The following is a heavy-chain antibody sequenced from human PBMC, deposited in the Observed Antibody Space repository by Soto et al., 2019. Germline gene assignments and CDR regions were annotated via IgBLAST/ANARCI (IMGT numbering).Heavy chain of an antibody. CDR3: ARGEVVVVAATPNYFDY. J-gene: IGHJ4*02. D-gene: IGHD2-15*01. V-gene: IGHV4-34*01. Sequence: QVQLQQWGAGLLKPPETLSLTCAVYGGSFSGYYWSWIRQPPGKGLEWIGEINHSGSTNYNPSLKSRVTISVDTSKNQFSLKLSSVTAADTAVYYCARGEVVVVAATPNYFDYWGQGTLVTVSS. CDR2: INHSGST. CDR1: GGSFSGYY.